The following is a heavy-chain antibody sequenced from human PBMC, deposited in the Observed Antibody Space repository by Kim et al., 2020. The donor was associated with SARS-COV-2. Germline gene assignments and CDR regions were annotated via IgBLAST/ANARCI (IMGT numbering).Heavy chain of an antibody. CDR3: ARDGAAVAGSYYFDY. CDR2: ISYDGSNK. Sequence: GGSLRLSCAASGFTFSSYAMHWVRQAPGKGLEWVAVISYDGSNKYYADSVKGRFTISRDNSKNTLYLQMNSLRAEDTAVYYCARDGAAVAGSYYFDYWGQGTLVTVSS. V-gene: IGHV3-30*04. D-gene: IGHD6-19*01. CDR1: GFTFSSYA. J-gene: IGHJ4*02.